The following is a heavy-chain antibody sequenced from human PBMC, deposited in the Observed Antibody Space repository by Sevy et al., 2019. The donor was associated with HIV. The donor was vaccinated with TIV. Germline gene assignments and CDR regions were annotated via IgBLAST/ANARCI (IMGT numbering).Heavy chain of an antibody. Sequence: SETLSLTCTVSGGSISSSNYYWGWIRQPPGKGLEWIGSIYYSGSTYYNPSLKSRVTISVDTSKNQFALKVSSVTAAETVLFYCARLSWDGGGWFWFDPWGHGTLVTVSS. J-gene: IGHJ5*02. D-gene: IGHD6-19*01. CDR1: GGSISSSNYY. V-gene: IGHV4-39*01. CDR3: ARLSWDGGGWFWFDP. CDR2: IYYSGST.